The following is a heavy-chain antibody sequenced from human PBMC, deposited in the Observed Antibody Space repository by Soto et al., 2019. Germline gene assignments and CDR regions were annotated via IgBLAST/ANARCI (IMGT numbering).Heavy chain of an antibody. V-gene: IGHV3-15*07. CDR2: VKTKSEDEAT. CDR3: TTLGPS. J-gene: IGHJ5*02. Sequence: EVQLVESGGGLVKPGGSLTLSCVASGFTFVDAWMNWVRQAAGKGLEWVGHVKTKSEDEATDYAAPVKGRFTIWRDDSTNTLYLQMNSLKTEDTGKYFCTTLGPSWGQGTQVTVSS. CDR1: GFTFVDAW.